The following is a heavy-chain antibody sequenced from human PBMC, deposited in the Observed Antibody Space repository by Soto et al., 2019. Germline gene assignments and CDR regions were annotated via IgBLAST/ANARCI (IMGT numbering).Heavy chain of an antibody. D-gene: IGHD6-6*01. CDR3: ARVQQLVGGFDY. J-gene: IGHJ4*02. CDR2: LYYRGST. V-gene: IGHV4-39*02. CDR1: GGSISSSRSYY. Sequence: SETLSLTCIVSGGSISSSRSYYWGWIRQPPGKGLEWVGSLYYRGSTYYNPSLKSRVTISVDTAKNHFSLKLTSVTAADTAVYYCARVQQLVGGFDYWGQGTLVTVYS.